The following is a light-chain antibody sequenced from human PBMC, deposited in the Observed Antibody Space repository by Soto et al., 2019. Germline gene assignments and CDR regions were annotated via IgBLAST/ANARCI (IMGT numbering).Light chain of an antibody. J-gene: IGKJ5*01. V-gene: IGKV3-20*01. CDR3: QQYGGSPIT. CDR1: QTVRNNY. CDR2: DAS. Sequence: EFVLTQSPGTLSLSPGERATLSFRASQTVRNNYLAWYQQKPGQAPRLLIYDASSRATGIPDRFSGGGSGTDFTLTISRLEPEDFAVYYCQQYGGSPITFGQGTRLEI.